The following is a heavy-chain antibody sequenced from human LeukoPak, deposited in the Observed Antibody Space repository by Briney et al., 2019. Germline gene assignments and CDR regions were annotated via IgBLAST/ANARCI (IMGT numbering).Heavy chain of an antibody. CDR2: ISSSSSYI. J-gene: IGHJ5*02. V-gene: IGHV3-21*01. D-gene: IGHD3-10*01. CDR3: ARGITMVRGPPSHNWFDP. CDR1: GFTFSSYS. Sequence: GGSLRLSCAASGFTFSSYSMNWVRQAPRKGLEWVSSISSSSSYIYYADSVKGRFTISRDNAKNSLYLQMNSLRAEDTAVYYCARGITMVRGPPSHNWFDPWGQGTLVTVSS.